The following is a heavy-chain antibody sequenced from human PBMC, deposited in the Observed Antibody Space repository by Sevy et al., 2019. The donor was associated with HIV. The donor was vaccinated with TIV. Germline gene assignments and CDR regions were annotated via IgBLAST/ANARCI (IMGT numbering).Heavy chain of an antibody. D-gene: IGHD4-17*01. CDR2: ISYDGSNK. V-gene: IGHV3-30-3*01. CDR1: GFTFSSYT. Sequence: GGSLRLSCAASGFTFSSYTMHWVRQAPGKGLEWVAVISYDGSNKYYADSVKGRFTISRDNSKNTLYLQMNSLRAEDMAVYYCARDRVYMTTVTRGAFDIWGQGTMVTVSS. J-gene: IGHJ3*02. CDR3: ARDRVYMTTVTRGAFDI.